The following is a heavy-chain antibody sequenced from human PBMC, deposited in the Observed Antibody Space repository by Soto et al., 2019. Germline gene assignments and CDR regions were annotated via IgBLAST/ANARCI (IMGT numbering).Heavy chain of an antibody. CDR2: INAGNGNT. CDR3: ARQPKRSATFDY. D-gene: IGHD1-26*01. Sequence: ASVKVSCKASGYTFTSYAIHWVRQAPGQRLEWMGWINAGNGNTKYSQKFQGRVTITRDTSASTAYMELSRLRSDDTAVYYCARQPKRSATFDYWGQGTLVTVSS. V-gene: IGHV1-3*01. J-gene: IGHJ4*02. CDR1: GYTFTSYA.